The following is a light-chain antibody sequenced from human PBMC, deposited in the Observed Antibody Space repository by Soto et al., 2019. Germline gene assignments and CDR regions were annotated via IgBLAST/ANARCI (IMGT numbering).Light chain of an antibody. V-gene: IGLV1-51*01. Sequence: QSVLTQPPSVSAAPGQKVTISCSGSSSNIGGNSVSWYQQLPGTAPKLLIYDDNKRPSGIPDRFSGSKSGTSASLAISGLQSDDEADYYCAAWDDSLNGRVFGTGTKVTVL. J-gene: IGLJ1*01. CDR3: AAWDDSLNGRV. CDR2: DDN. CDR1: SSNIGGNS.